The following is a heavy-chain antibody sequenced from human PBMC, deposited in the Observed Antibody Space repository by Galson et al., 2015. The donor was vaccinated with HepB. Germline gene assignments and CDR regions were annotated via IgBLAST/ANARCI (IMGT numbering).Heavy chain of an antibody. CDR1: GFTFSSYG. V-gene: IGHV3-33*01. J-gene: IGHJ4*02. CDR2: IWYDGSSK. CDR3: ARDRDSKYYFDY. Sequence: SLRLSCAVSGFTFSSYGMHWVRQPPGKGLEWVAVIWYDGSSKYYTDSVKGRFTISRDNSKNTLYLQMNSLRAEDTAVYYCARDRDSKYYFDYWGQGALVTVSS. D-gene: IGHD4-11*01.